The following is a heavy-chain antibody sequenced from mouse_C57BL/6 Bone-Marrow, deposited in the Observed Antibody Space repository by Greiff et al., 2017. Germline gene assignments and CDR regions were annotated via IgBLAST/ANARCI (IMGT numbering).Heavy chain of an antibody. CDR2: IWGAGST. CDR1: GFSLTSYG. CDR3: AKPGSTMVTTSGYYYAMAY. J-gene: IGHJ4*01. Sequence: VMLVESGPGLVAPSQSLSITCTVSGFSLTSYGVSWVRQPPGKGLEWLGVIWGAGSTTYHSALISRLSISKDNSTRQVFLQLNSLQTDDTATYYWAKPGSTMVTTSGYYYAMAYWGQGTSVTVSA. D-gene: IGHD2-1*01. V-gene: IGHV2-3*01.